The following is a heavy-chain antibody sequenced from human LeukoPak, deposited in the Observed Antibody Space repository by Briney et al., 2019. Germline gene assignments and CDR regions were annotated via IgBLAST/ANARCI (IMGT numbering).Heavy chain of an antibody. D-gene: IGHD4-17*01. CDR1: GFTFSSYS. CDR3: ARDTDYGDSGLDY. CDR2: ISSTSSYI. V-gene: IGHV3-21*01. J-gene: IGHJ4*02. Sequence: PGGSLRLFCAASGFTFSSYSMNWVRQAPGKGLEWVSSISSTSSYIVYADSVKGRFTISRHNAKNSLYLQMNSLRAEDTAVYYCARDTDYGDSGLDYWGQGTLVTVSS.